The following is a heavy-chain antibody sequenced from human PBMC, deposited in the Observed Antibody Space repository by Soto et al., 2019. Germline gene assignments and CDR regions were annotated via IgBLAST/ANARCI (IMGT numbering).Heavy chain of an antibody. CDR3: ARGELITVVGVVENRDFAY. CDR1: GYTFTSYD. D-gene: IGHD3-3*01. J-gene: IGHJ4*02. CDR2: MNPNSGNT. Sequence: QVQLVQSGAEVKKPGASVKVSCKASGYTFTSYDINWVRQATGQGLEWMGWMNPNSGNTGYAQEFQGRVNMTMNTAISTAYMELSSLRSEDTDVYYCARGELITVVGVVENRDFAYWGQGPLVAVSS. V-gene: IGHV1-8*01.